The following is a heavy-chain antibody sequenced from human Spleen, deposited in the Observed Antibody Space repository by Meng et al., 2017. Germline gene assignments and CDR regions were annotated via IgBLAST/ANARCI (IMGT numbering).Heavy chain of an antibody. CDR1: GGSFRDYN. D-gene: IGHD6-19*01. V-gene: IGHV4-34*01. CDR2: INHSGST. Sequence: QLQLQQWGAGPLRPSEPLSLTCVVAGGSFRDYNWGWIRQPPGKGLEWIGEINHSGSTNYNPSLESRVTIAIDKSKNQFSLKLRSVTAADTAVYYCASWIYSCGWQWGQGALVTVSS. CDR3: ASWIYSCGWQ. J-gene: IGHJ4*02.